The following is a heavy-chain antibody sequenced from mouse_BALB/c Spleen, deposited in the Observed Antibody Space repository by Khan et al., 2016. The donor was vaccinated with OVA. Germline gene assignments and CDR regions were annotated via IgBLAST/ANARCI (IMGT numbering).Heavy chain of an antibody. V-gene: IGHV5-6*01. CDR2: ISSGGDYT. D-gene: IGHD2-12*01. J-gene: IGHJ3*01. CDR1: GFTFSSYS. CDR3: ADELSDSFAY. Sequence: EVHLVESGGDLVKPGGSLKLSCAASGFTFSSYSMSWVRQTPDKRLEWVASISSGGDYTYYPDSVKGRSTISRDNAKNTLYLQMSSLKSEDTAMYYCADELSDSFAYWGQGTLVTVSA.